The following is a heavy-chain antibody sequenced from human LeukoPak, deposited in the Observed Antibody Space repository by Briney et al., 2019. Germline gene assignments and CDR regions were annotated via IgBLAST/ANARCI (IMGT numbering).Heavy chain of an antibody. CDR1: GFTFSSYG. CDR2: ISYDGSNK. CDR3: ARLGGGLDV. V-gene: IGHV3-30*03. J-gene: IGHJ6*02. Sequence: GRSLRLSCAASGFTFSSYGMHWVRQAPGKGLEWVAVISYDGSNKYYADSVKGRFTISRDNSKNTLYLQMNSLRDEDTAVYYCARLGGGLDVWGQGTTVTVSS. D-gene: IGHD3-16*01.